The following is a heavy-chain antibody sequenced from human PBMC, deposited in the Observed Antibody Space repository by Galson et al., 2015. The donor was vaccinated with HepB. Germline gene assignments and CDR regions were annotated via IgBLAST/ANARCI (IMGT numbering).Heavy chain of an antibody. CDR2: ISGGTTYS. J-gene: IGHJ3*02. CDR1: GFIFSDYY. CDR3: ARNLWGSGVNAFDI. V-gene: IGHV3-11*06. Sequence: SLRLSCAASGFIFSDYYMSWIRQAPGKGLEWLSYISGGTTYSNYADSVKGRFTISRDKSKNTQYLQMNSLRAEDTAVYYCARNLWGSGVNAFDIWGQGTMVTVSS. D-gene: IGHD2-21*01.